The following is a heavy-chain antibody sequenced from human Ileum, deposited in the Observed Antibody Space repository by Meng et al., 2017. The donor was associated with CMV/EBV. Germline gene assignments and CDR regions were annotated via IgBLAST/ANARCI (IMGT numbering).Heavy chain of an antibody. V-gene: IGHV4-30-4*01. J-gene: IGHJ4*02. CDR3: AREGGGWYFDS. D-gene: IGHD6-19*01. CDR1: GDSLSTGDYY. CDR2: IYYSGST. Sequence: QVQLQESGSGLVKPSQTLSLRCTGSGDSLSTGDYYWSWIRQPPGKGPEWIGYIYYSGSTLYNPSLKSPVTISLDKSKNQFSLRLRSVTAADTAVYFCAREGGGWYFDSWGQGTLVTVSS.